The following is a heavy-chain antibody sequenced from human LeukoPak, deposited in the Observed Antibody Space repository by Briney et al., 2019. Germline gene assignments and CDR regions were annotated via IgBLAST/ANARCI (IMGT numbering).Heavy chain of an antibody. CDR3: ASGCGGDCYSGHDY. Sequence: PGGSLRLSCAASGFTFSSYSMNWVRQAPGKGLEWVSSISSSSSYTYYADSVKGRFTISRDNAKNSLYLQMNSLRAEDTAVYYCASGCGGDCYSGHDYWGQGTLVTVSS. CDR1: GFTFSSYS. V-gene: IGHV3-21*01. CDR2: ISSSSSYT. D-gene: IGHD2-21*02. J-gene: IGHJ4*02.